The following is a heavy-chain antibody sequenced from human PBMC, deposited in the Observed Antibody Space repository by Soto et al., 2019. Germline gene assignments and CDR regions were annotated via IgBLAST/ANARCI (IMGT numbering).Heavy chain of an antibody. CDR3: ARRYGVYFDY. D-gene: IGHD4-17*01. Sequence: PSETLALTCTVSGGSIRSYYWSWIRQHPGKGLEWIGYIYYSGSTNYNPSLKSRVTISVDTSKNQFSLKLSSVTAADTAVYYCARRYGVYFDYWGQGTLVTVSS. J-gene: IGHJ4*02. CDR1: GGSIRSYY. CDR2: IYYSGST. V-gene: IGHV4-59*08.